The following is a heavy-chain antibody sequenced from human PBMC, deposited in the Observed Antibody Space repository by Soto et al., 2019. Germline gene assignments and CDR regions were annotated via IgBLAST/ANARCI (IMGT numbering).Heavy chain of an antibody. J-gene: IGHJ4*02. D-gene: IGHD3-16*01. CDR1: GGSVSSGSYY. V-gene: IGHV4-61*01. Sequence: QVQLQESGPGLVKPSETLSLTCTVSGGSVSSGSYYWSWIRQPPGKGLEWIGCIYYSGSTNYNPSPKSRVTISVDMSMNQFSVKLSSVTAAETAVYYCASDYGGGVLDYWGQGTLVTVSS. CDR2: IYYSGST. CDR3: ASDYGGGVLDY.